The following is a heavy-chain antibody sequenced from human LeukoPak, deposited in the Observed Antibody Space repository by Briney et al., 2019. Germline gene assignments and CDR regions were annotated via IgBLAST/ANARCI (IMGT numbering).Heavy chain of an antibody. CDR2: ISSSSSYI. Sequence: PGGSLRLSCAASGFTFSSYSMNWVRQAPGKGLEWVSSISSSSSYIYYADSVKGRFTISRDNAKNSLYLQMNSLRAEDTAVYYCARDGAENFGVVTTGAFDIWGQGTMVTVSS. V-gene: IGHV3-21*01. CDR1: GFTFSSYS. J-gene: IGHJ3*02. CDR3: ARDGAENFGVVTTGAFDI. D-gene: IGHD3-3*01.